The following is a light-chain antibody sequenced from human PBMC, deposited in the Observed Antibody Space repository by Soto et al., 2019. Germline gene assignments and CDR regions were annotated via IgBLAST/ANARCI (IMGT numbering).Light chain of an antibody. CDR1: SSDVGGYNH. Sequence: QSVLTQPASVSGSPGQSITISCTGTSSDVGGYNHVAWYQQYPGKAPKLIIFEVSDRPSGISNRFSGSKSANTASLSISGLQAEDEADYYCAPWDDNLNGPLFGGGTKLTVL. CDR3: APWDDNLNGPL. J-gene: IGLJ2*01. CDR2: EVS. V-gene: IGLV2-14*01.